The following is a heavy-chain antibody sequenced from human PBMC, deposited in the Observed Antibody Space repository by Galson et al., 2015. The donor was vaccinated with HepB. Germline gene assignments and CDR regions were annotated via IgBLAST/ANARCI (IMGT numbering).Heavy chain of an antibody. Sequence: SLRLSCAASGFTFSSYAMSWVRQAPGKGLEWVSAISGSGGSTYYADSVKGRFTISRDNSKNTLYLQMNSLRAEDTAVYYCAKVGDYGDYVDYWGQGTLVTVSS. CDR1: GFTFSSYA. CDR2: ISGSGGST. J-gene: IGHJ4*02. CDR3: AKVGDYGDYVDY. D-gene: IGHD4-17*01. V-gene: IGHV3-23*01.